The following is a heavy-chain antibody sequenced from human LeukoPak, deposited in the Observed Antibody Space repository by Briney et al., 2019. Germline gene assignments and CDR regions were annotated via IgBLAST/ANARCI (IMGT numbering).Heavy chain of an antibody. CDR3: ARLLPPYSSSVVNWFDP. CDR1: GGSISSYY. V-gene: IGHV4-59*01. J-gene: IGHJ5*02. D-gene: IGHD6-13*01. CDR2: IHYSGST. Sequence: SETLSLTCTVSGGSISSYYWSWIRQPPGKGLEWIGYIHYSGSTNYNPSLESRVTISVDTSKNQFSLKLSSVTAADTAVYYCARLLPPYSSSVVNWFDPWGQGTLVTVSS.